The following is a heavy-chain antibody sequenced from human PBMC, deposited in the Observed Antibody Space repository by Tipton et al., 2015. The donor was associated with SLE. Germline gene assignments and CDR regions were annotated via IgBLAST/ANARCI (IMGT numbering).Heavy chain of an antibody. CDR3: ARQHLPGSGPSFDS. CDR2: LTSGGDT. V-gene: IGHV3-23*01. J-gene: IGHJ4*02. Sequence: SLRLSCAASEFTFGSYSMYWVRQAPGGGLEWVSTLTSGGDTVYPDSVRGRFTVSGDTPKNTVYLQMNSLRLEDTAVYYCARQHLPGSGPSFDSGGQGTLVTVSS. D-gene: IGHD6-13*01. CDR1: EFTFGSYS.